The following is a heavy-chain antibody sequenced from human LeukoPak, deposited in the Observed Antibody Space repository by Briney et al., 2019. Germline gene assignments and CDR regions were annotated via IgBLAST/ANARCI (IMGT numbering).Heavy chain of an antibody. V-gene: IGHV4-59*08. J-gene: IGHJ4*02. CDR2: IYYSGST. CDR3: ARQSYSSSWGSYYFDY. D-gene: IGHD6-13*01. CDR1: GGSMNSYY. Sequence: SETLSLTCTVSGGSMNSYYWSWIRQPPGKGLEWIGYIYYSGSTNYNPSLKSRVTISVDTSKNQFSLKLSSVTAADTAVFYCARQSYSSSWGSYYFDYWGQGTLVTVSS.